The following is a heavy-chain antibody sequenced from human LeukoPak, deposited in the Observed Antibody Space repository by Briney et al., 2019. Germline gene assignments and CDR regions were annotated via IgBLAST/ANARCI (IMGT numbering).Heavy chain of an antibody. D-gene: IGHD6-13*01. Sequence: SETLSLTCTVSGGCISSSSYYWGWIRQPPGKGLEWIGSIYYSGSTYYNPSLKSRVTISVDTSRNQFSLKLSSVTAADTAVYYCARQRYSSSWFLDYWGQGTLVTVSS. CDR3: ARQRYSSSWFLDY. CDR2: IYYSGST. V-gene: IGHV4-39*01. J-gene: IGHJ4*02. CDR1: GGCISSSSYY.